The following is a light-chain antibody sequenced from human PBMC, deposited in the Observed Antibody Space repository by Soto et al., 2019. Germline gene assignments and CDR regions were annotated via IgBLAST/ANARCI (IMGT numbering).Light chain of an antibody. CDR2: KAS. CDR3: QQYNSYSEA. J-gene: IGKJ1*01. CDR1: QSISSS. V-gene: IGKV1-5*03. Sequence: DIQMTQSPSTLSASVGDRVAITCRASQSISSSLAWYQQKPGKAPKLLIYKASSLESGVPSRFSGSGSGTEFTLTISSLQPDDFATYYCQQYNSYSEAFGQGTKVDI.